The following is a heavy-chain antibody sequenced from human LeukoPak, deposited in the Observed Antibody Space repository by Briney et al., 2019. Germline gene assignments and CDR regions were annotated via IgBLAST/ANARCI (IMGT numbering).Heavy chain of an antibody. CDR1: GGAFSSYD. D-gene: IGHD4-23*01. CDR2: ITPIFGTA. J-gene: IGHJ4*02. CDR3: ARGWLAETTVVTPYNY. V-gene: IGHV1-69*13. Sequence: ASVKVSCKTSGGAFSSYDISWLRQAPGQGLEWMGGITPIFGTANYAQKFQGRVTITAVESMSTAYMELSSLRSEVTAVYYCARGWLAETTVVTPYNYWGQGTLVTVSS.